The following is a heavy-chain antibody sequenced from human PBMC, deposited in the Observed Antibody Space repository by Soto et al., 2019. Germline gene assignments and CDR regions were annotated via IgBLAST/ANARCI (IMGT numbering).Heavy chain of an antibody. CDR1: GDSVSSNSAA. V-gene: IGHV6-1*01. J-gene: IGHJ5*02. CDR2: TYYRYKWYN. Sequence: PSQTLSLTCAISGDSVSSNSAAWNWSRQSPSRGLEWLGRTYYRYKWYNDYAVSVNSRITINPDTSKNQFSLQLNSVTPEDTAVYYCALEIAAAGFDPWGQGTLVTVSS. CDR3: ALEIAAAGFDP. D-gene: IGHD6-13*01.